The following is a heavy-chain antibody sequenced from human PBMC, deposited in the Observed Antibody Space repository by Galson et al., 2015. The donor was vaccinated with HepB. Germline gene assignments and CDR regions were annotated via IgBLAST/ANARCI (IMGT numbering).Heavy chain of an antibody. CDR2: ISSSSSYV. CDR3: ARGPPGVGAPSFDY. V-gene: IGHV3-21*01. Sequence: SLRLSCAASGFTFSSYSMNWVRQAPGKGLEWVSAISSSSSYVYYADSVRGRFTISRDNAKNSLYLQMNSLGAEDTAVYYCARGPPGVGAPSFDYWGQGTLVTVSS. D-gene: IGHD1-26*01. CDR1: GFTFSSYS. J-gene: IGHJ4*02.